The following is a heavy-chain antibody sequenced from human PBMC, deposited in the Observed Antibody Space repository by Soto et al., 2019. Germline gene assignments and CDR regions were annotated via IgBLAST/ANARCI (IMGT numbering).Heavy chain of an antibody. CDR3: ARDRVCTSATCGEFDYYYYYGMDV. V-gene: IGHV3-30*04. J-gene: IGHJ6*02. CDR2: ISYDGNNK. D-gene: IGHD2-2*01. CDR1: GFTFSNYA. Sequence: QVQLVESGGGVVQPGRSLRLSCAASGFTFSNYAMHWVRQAPGKGLEWVAIISYDGNNKYNADSVKGRFTISRDNSKTTLYLQMNSLRAEDTAVYYCARDRVCTSATCGEFDYYYYYGMDVWGQGTTVTVSS.